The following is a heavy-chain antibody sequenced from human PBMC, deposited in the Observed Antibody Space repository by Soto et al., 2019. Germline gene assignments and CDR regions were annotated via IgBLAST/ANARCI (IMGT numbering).Heavy chain of an antibody. CDR2: ISSSGSYI. CDR3: VRGEITDQYMDV. J-gene: IGHJ6*03. V-gene: IGHV3-21*01. D-gene: IGHD3-16*01. CDR1: GFTFGRHT. Sequence: GGSLRLSCAASGFTFGRHTMNWVRQAPGKGLEWVSSISSSGSYIYYADSLKGRFTISRDNAKNSVYLQMNSLRAEDTAAYYCVRGEITDQYMDVWGKGITVTVSS.